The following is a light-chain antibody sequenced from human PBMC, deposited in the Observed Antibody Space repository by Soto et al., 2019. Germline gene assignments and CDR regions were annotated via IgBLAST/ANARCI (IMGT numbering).Light chain of an antibody. CDR3: HQYNNWPPWT. J-gene: IGKJ1*01. Sequence: EIVMTQSPVTLSVSPGERATLSCRASQSVRTNLAWYQQKPGQAPRLLIYRASTRAADIPARFSGSGSGTEFTLTISSLQSEDFAVYVCHQYNNWPPWTFGRGTKVEIK. CDR2: RAS. V-gene: IGKV3-15*01. CDR1: QSVRTN.